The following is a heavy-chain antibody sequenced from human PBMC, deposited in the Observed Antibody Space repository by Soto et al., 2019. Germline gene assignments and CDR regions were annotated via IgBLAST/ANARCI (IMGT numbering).Heavy chain of an antibody. CDR2: IYYSGST. CDR1: GGSISSGGYY. D-gene: IGHD2-15*01. J-gene: IGHJ6*02. CDR3: ARDSCSGGSCYSPYYYYGMDV. V-gene: IGHV4-31*03. Sequence: SSETLSLTCTVSGGSISSGGYYWSWIRQHPGKGLEWIGYIYYSGSTYYNPSLRSRVTISVDTSKNQFSLKLSSVTAADTAVYYCARDSCSGGSCYSPYYYYGMDVWGQGTTVTVSS.